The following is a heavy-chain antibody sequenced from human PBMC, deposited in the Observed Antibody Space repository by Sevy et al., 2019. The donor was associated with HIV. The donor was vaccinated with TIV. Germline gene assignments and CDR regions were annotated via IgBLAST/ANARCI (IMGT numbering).Heavy chain of an antibody. J-gene: IGHJ6*02. CDR2: INPNDRVT. V-gene: IGHV1-2*02. Sequence: ATVKVSCKASGYTFTDYYIHWVGQAPGQGLEWMAWINPNDRVTNYAQRFQGGVTVTRDTSISTAYMELRRLRSDGTAIYYCARLTTMPTTDLYGMDVWGQGTLVSVSS. CDR1: GYTFTDYY. CDR3: ARLTTMPTTDLYGMDV. D-gene: IGHD5-12*01.